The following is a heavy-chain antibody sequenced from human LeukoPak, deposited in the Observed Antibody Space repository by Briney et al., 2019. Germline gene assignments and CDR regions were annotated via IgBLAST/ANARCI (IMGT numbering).Heavy chain of an antibody. V-gene: IGHV4-39*07. CDR1: GGSISSSSAY. CDR3: ARGRDPRYSYGPFPPPGTYGMGV. Sequence: SETLSFTCTVSGGSISSSSAYWLWIRQPPGKGLEGIGSIYYSKNTYYNPSLKSRVTISVDTSKNQFSLKLSSVTAADTAVYYCARGRDPRYSYGPFPPPGTYGMGVWGQGTTVTVSS. CDR2: IYYSKNT. D-gene: IGHD5-18*01. J-gene: IGHJ6*02.